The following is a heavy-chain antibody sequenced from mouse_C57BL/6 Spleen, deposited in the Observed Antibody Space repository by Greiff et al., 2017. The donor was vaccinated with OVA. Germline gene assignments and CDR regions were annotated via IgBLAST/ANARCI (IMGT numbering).Heavy chain of an antibody. J-gene: IGHJ2*01. CDR1: GYTFTDYY. V-gene: IGHV1-26*01. Sequence: VQLQQSGPELVKPGASVKISCKASGYTFTDYYMNWVKQSHGKSLEWIGDINPNNGGTSYNQKFKGKATLTVDKSSSTAYMELRSLTSEDSAVYYCARSYYYGSGDYFDYWGQGTTLTVSS. D-gene: IGHD1-1*01. CDR2: INPNNGGT. CDR3: ARSYYYGSGDYFDY.